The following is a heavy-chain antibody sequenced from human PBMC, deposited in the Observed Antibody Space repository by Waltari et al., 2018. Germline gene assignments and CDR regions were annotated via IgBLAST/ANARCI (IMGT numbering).Heavy chain of an antibody. CDR2: INPNSGGT. Sequence: QVQLVQSGAEVKKPGASVKVSCTASGYTFTGYYMTWVRQAPGQGLEWMGRINPNSGGTNYAQKFQGRVTMTRDTSISTAYMELSRLRSDDTAVYYCARVPWGTTFADYWGQGTLVTVSS. D-gene: IGHD1-26*01. CDR1: GYTFTGYY. V-gene: IGHV1-2*06. J-gene: IGHJ4*02. CDR3: ARVPWGTTFADY.